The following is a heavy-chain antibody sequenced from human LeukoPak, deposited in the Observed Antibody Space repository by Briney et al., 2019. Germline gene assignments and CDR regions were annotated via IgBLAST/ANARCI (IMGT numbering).Heavy chain of an antibody. V-gene: IGHV3-48*04. D-gene: IGHD3-22*01. CDR1: GFTFSSYG. CDR2: MSSSESII. J-gene: IGHJ4*02. Sequence: SGGSLRLSCAASGFTFSSYGMNWVRQAPGKGLEWVSCMSSSESIIYYADSVKGRFTISRDNAKNSLYLQVNSLRAEDTAVYYCARGRIVAGVRYWGQGTLVTVSS. CDR3: ARGRIVAGVRY.